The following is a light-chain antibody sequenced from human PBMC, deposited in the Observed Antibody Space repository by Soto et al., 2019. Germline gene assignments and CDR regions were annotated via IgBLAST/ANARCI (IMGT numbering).Light chain of an antibody. CDR1: RTINTY. J-gene: IGKJ4*01. CDR2: GAS. CDR3: QQTYSDIS. V-gene: IGKV1-39*01. Sequence: DVRMTQSPSSLSASVGDTITITWRASRTINTYLNWFQQKPGEPPRLLIYGASTLHDGVPSRFSGSGSGADFTLTISGLQPEDFASYHCQQTYSDISFGGGTKV.